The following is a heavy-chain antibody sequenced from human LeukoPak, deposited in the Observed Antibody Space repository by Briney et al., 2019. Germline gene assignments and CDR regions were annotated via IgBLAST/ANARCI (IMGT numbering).Heavy chain of an antibody. V-gene: IGHV3-30*02. J-gene: IGHJ4*02. CDR3: AKDLPYTYPYQPHYFDY. D-gene: IGHD1-14*01. CDR2: VRSDGGSE. Sequence: QPGGSLRLSCATSGFTFNSYGMNWVRQAPGKGLEWVAFVRSDGGSEYYADSVKGRFSISRDNSKDTLYLQMNSLRAEDTAVFYCAKDLPYTYPYQPHYFDYWGQGTLVTVSS. CDR1: GFTFNSYG.